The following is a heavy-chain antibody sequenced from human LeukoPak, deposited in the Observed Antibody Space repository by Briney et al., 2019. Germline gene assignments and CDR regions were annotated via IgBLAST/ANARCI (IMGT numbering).Heavy chain of an antibody. D-gene: IGHD2-21*02. Sequence: GGSLRLSCAASGFTFSGYNMNWVRQAPGKGLEWVSYISSSSSTVYYADSVKGRFTISRDNAKNLLYLQMNSLRADDTAVYFCAKEVPYCGGDCSALVDHWGQGTLVTVSS. CDR2: ISSSSSTV. CDR3: AKEVPYCGGDCSALVDH. V-gene: IGHV3-48*04. CDR1: GFTFSGYN. J-gene: IGHJ4*02.